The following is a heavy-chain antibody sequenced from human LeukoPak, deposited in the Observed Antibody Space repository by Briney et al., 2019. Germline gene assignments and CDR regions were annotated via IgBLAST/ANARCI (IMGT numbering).Heavy chain of an antibody. V-gene: IGHV3-30-3*01. CDR2: ISYDGSSK. J-gene: IGHJ6*02. D-gene: IGHD1-7*01. Sequence: GGSLRLSCAASGFTFSSYAMHWVRQAPGKGLEWVAVISYDGSSKYYADSVKGRFTISRDNSKNTLYLQMNSLRAEDTAVYYCARPQLELSFGHYYGMDVWGQGTTVTVSS. CDR1: GFTFSSYA. CDR3: ARPQLELSFGHYYGMDV.